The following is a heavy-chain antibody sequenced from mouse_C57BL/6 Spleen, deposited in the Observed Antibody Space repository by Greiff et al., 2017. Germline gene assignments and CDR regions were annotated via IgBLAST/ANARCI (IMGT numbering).Heavy chain of an antibody. J-gene: IGHJ1*03. D-gene: IGHD6-1*01. V-gene: IGHV1-55*01. CDR2: IYPGSGST. Sequence: VQLQQPGAELVKPGASVKMSCKASGYTFTSYWITWVKQRPGQGLEWIGDIYPGSGSTNYNEKFKSKATLTVDTSSSTAYMQLSSLTSEDSAVYYCARGSAGNWYFDAWGTGTTVTVSS. CDR3: ARGSAGNWYFDA. CDR1: GYTFTSYW.